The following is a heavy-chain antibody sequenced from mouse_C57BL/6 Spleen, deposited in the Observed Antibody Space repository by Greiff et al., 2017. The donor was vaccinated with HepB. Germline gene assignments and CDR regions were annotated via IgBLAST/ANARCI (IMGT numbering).Heavy chain of an antibody. D-gene: IGHD1-1*01. J-gene: IGHJ2*01. V-gene: IGHV1-22*01. CDR3: ARWHYGSSYDY. Sequence: EVQLQQSGPELVKPGASVKMSCKASGYTFTDYNMHWVKQSHGKSLEWIGYINPNNGGTSYNQKFKGNATLTVNKSSSTAYMELRSLTSEDSAVYYCARWHYGSSYDYWGQGTTLTVSS. CDR1: GYTFTDYN. CDR2: INPNNGGT.